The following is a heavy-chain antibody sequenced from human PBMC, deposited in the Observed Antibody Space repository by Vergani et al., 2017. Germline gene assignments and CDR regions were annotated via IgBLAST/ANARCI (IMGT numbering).Heavy chain of an antibody. CDR3: ARQDPYYMDV. J-gene: IGHJ6*03. Sequence: EVQLVQSGAEVKKPGEALKISCKGFGYSFTSYWIGWVRQMPGKGLEWMGNIYPGDSATRYSPYFQGQVTISADKSISTAYLQCSSLQSSDTAMYYCARQDPYYMDVWGKGTTVTVSS. V-gene: IGHV5-51*01. CDR2: IYPGDSAT. CDR1: GYSFTSYW.